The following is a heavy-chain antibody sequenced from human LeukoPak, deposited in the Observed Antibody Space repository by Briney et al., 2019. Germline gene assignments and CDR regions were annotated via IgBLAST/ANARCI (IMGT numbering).Heavy chain of an antibody. V-gene: IGHV3-48*01. CDR3: TLHWDLLSSTYDDRVASADIP. CDR2: MRSSDNTI. J-gene: IGHJ5*02. CDR1: GFIFSSYS. D-gene: IGHD6-13*01. Sequence: GGSLRLSCAASGFIFSSYSMNWVRQAPGKGLEWVSYMRSSDNTIYYADSVRGRFTISRDDAKKSVYLQMNSLRAEDTAVYYCTLHWDLLSSTYDDRVASADIPWGQGTLVTVSS.